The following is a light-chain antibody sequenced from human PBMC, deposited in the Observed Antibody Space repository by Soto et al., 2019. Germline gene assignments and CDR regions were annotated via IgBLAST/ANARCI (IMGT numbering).Light chain of an antibody. Sequence: AIQMTQSPSSLSASVGDRVTITCRASQGIRNDLGWYQQKPGKAPKIMIYGASSLQAGVPSRFSGSGSGTDFTLTISSLQNEDFATYYCLQDYTFTLTFGGGTKVDIK. CDR2: GAS. CDR1: QGIRND. CDR3: LQDYTFTLT. V-gene: IGKV1-6*01. J-gene: IGKJ4*01.